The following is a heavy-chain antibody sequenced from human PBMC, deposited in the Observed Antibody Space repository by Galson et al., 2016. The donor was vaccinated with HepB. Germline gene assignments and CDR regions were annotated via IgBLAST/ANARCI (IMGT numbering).Heavy chain of an antibody. CDR3: ARDGISSLDQ. D-gene: IGHD2/OR15-2a*01. J-gene: IGHJ4*02. CDR2: ITPEGSDT. V-gene: IGHV3-30*03. CDR1: GFTFSSYG. Sequence: SLRLSCAASGFTFSSYGMHWVRQASGKGLDWVALITPEGSDTYYADAVKGRFTISRDNSKNTLSLQMNSLRAEDTAIYYCARDGISSLDQWGQGILVTVSS.